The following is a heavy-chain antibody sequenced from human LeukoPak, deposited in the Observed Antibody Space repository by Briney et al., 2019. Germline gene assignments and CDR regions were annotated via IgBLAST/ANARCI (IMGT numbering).Heavy chain of an antibody. D-gene: IGHD2-2*01. Sequence: GGSLRLSCAASGFTFSSYGMRWVRQAPGKGLEWVSYISSSGSNIKYADSVKGRFTISGGNAKNSVYLQMNSLRAEDTAVYYCARDIKGQYQDAFDIWGQGTMVTVSS. CDR2: ISSSGSNI. V-gene: IGHV3-48*04. J-gene: IGHJ3*02. CDR3: ARDIKGQYQDAFDI. CDR1: GFTFSSYG.